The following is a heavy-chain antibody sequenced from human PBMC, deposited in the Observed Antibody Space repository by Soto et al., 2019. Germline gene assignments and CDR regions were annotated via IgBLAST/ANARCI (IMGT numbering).Heavy chain of an antibody. Sequence: ASVKVSCKASGYTFTSYGISWVRQAPGQGLEWMGWISAYNGNTNYAQKLQGRVTMTTDTSTSTAYMELRSLRSDDTAVYYCARDLGYGSEKRKGPGYYYGMDVWGQGTTVTVSS. D-gene: IGHD3-10*01. J-gene: IGHJ6*02. CDR3: ARDLGYGSEKRKGPGYYYGMDV. CDR1: GYTFTSYG. V-gene: IGHV1-18*01. CDR2: ISAYNGNT.